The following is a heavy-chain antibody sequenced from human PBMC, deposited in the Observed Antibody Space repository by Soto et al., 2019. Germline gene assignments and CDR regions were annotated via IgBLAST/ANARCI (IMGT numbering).Heavy chain of an antibody. Sequence: PSETLSLTCTVSGGPIINGDSYLNWIRQHPEKGLEWMGYINYRGTTNYNPALKRRMLISIDTSKNQFSLRLTSVTAADTAVYYCARDAPGVAPYWGQGTLVTVCS. CDR1: GGPIINGDSY. J-gene: IGHJ4*02. CDR2: INYRGTT. CDR3: ARDAPGVAPY. V-gene: IGHV4-31*03. D-gene: IGHD2-15*01.